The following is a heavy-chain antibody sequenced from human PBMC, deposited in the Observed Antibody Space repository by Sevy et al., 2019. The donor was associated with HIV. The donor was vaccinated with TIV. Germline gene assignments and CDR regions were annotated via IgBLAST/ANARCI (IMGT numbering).Heavy chain of an antibody. CDR2: LDPEDGKR. CDR1: GHTLTEFS. D-gene: IGHD3-22*01. CDR3: TTTKDYYDSSGYPFDY. J-gene: IGHJ4*02. Sequence: ASVKVSCKVSGHTLTEFSMHWVRQAPGKGLEWMGTLDPEDGKRVHAQNFQGRVTMTEDTSTDTAYMELSSLRSEDTAVYYRTTTKDYYDSSGYPFDYWGQGTLVTVSS. V-gene: IGHV1-24*01.